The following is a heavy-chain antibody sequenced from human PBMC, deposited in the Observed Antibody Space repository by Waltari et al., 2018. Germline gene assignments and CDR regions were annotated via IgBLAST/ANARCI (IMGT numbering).Heavy chain of an antibody. CDR2: IYHSGST. Sequence: QVQLQESGPGLGKPSKPRPLTCAVSGYSISSGSSWGWIRQPPGKGLEWIGSIYHSGSTYYNPSLKSRVTISVDTSKNQFSLKLSSVTAADTAVYYCARQNYYDSSGYYGYWGQGTLVTVSS. CDR1: GYSISSGSS. V-gene: IGHV4-38-2*01. D-gene: IGHD3-22*01. J-gene: IGHJ4*02. CDR3: ARQNYYDSSGYYGY.